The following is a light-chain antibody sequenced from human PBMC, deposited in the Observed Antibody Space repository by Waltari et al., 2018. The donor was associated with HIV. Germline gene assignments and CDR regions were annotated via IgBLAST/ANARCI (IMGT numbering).Light chain of an antibody. V-gene: IGLV1-40*01. J-gene: IGLJ1*01. Sequence: QSVLTQPPSVSGAPGQMVTISCTGSSPNIGAGYDVHWYQQLPGTAPKLLIYGNNNRPSGVPDRFSGSKSGTSASLAVTGLQAEDEADYYCQSYDSSLSGYVFGTGTKVTVL. CDR1: SPNIGAGYD. CDR2: GNN. CDR3: QSYDSSLSGYV.